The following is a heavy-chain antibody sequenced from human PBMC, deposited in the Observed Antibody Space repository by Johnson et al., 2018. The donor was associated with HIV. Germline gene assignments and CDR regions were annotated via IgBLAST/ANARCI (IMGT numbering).Heavy chain of an antibody. V-gene: IGHV3-66*01. CDR2: IYSGGST. Sequence: VQLVESGGGLVKPGGSLRLSCAASGFTVSSNYMSWVRQAPGKGLEWVSVIYSGGSTYYADSVKGRFTISSDNSKNTLYLQMNSLRAEDTAVYYCARDREYAFDIWGQGTMVTVSS. CDR3: ARDREYAFDI. CDR1: GFTVSSNY. J-gene: IGHJ3*02.